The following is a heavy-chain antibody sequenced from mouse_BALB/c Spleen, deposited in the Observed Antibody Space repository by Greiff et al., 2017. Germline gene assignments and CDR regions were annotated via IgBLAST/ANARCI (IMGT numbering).Heavy chain of an antibody. CDR2: ISSGGSYT. CDR1: GFTFSSYG. V-gene: IGHV5-6*01. Sequence: EVMLVESGGDLVKPGGSLKLSCAASGFTFSSYGMSWVRQTPDKRLEWVATISSGGSYTYYPDSVKGRFTISRDNAKNTLYLQMSSLKSEDTAMYYCARHGRPYFDYWGQGTTLTVSS. CDR3: ARHGRPYFDY. J-gene: IGHJ2*01.